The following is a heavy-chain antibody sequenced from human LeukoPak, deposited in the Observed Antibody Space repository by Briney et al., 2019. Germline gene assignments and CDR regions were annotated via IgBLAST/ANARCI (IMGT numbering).Heavy chain of an antibody. Sequence: SETLSLTCTVSGGSIGSGTYYWSWIRQPAGKGLEWIGRIYANGSTNYNPSLKSRVTMSVDTSKRQFSLKLSSVTAADTAVYYCARLTSSSSGSSFDYWGQGTLVTVSS. CDR2: IYANGST. CDR1: GGSIGSGTYY. V-gene: IGHV4-61*02. D-gene: IGHD6-13*01. CDR3: ARLTSSSSGSSFDY. J-gene: IGHJ4*02.